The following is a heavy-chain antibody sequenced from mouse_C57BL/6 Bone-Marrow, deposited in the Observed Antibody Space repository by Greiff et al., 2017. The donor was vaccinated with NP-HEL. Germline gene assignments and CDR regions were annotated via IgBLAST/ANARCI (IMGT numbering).Heavy chain of an antibody. V-gene: IGHV7-1*01. CDR1: GFTFSDFY. Sequence: DVMLVESGGGLVQSGRSLRLSCATSGFTFSDFYMEWVRQAPGKGLEWIAASRNKANDYTTEYSASVKGRFIVSRDTSQSILYLQMNALRAEDTAIYYCAREDDGYFDYWGQGTTLTVSS. CDR3: AREDDGYFDY. D-gene: IGHD2-3*01. CDR2: SRNKANDYTT. J-gene: IGHJ2*01.